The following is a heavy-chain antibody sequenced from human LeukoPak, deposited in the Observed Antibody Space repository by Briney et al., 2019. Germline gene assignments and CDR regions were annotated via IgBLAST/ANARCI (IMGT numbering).Heavy chain of an antibody. D-gene: IGHD2-2*01. J-gene: IGHJ5*02. Sequence: SETLSLTCTVSGGSISSGGYYWSWNRQHPGKGLEWIGYIYYSGTTYYNPSLKSRVTISVDTSKNQFSLKLSSVTAADTAVFYCARFDSSTVSTHRGWFDPWGQGTLVTVSS. V-gene: IGHV4-31*03. CDR1: GGSISSGGYY. CDR2: IYYSGTT. CDR3: ARFDSSTVSTHRGWFDP.